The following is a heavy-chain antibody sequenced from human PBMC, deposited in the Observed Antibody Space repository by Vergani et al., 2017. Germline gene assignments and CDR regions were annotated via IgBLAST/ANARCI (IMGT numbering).Heavy chain of an antibody. CDR2: IYYSGST. CDR1: GGSISSGGSY. D-gene: IGHD4-17*01. Sequence: QVQLQESGPGLVKPSQTLSRTCTVSGGSISSGGSYWGWIRQHPGKGLEWIGYIYYSGSTYYNPSLKSRVTTSVDTSKNQFTLKLSSVTAADTAVYYCARGPTTPYMDVWGKGTTVTVSS. CDR3: ARGPTTPYMDV. J-gene: IGHJ6*03. V-gene: IGHV4-31*03.